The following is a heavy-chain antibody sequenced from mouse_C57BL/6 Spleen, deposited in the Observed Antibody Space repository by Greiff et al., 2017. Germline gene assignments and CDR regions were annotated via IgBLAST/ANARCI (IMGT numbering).Heavy chain of an antibody. CDR1: GFSLTSYG. J-gene: IGHJ4*01. Sequence: VQLQQSGPGLVQPSQSLSITCTVSGFSLTSYGVHWVRQSPGKGLEWLGVIWSGGSTDYNAAFISRLSISKDKSKSQVFFKMNSLQADDTAIYYCAYDYGGAMDYWGQGTSVTVSS. CDR2: IWSGGST. CDR3: AYDYGGAMDY. D-gene: IGHD2-4*01. V-gene: IGHV2-2*01.